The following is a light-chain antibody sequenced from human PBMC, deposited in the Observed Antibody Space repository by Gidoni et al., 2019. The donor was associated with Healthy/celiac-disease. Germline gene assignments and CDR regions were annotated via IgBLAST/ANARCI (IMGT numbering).Light chain of an antibody. V-gene: IGKV3-15*01. CDR3: QQYNNPIT. CDR2: GAS. Sequence: EIVMPQSPATLSVSPGERATLSCRASQSVSSNLAWYQQKPGQAPRLLIYGASTRATGIPARFSGSGSGTEFTLTISSLQAEDFAVYYCQQYNNPITFGQGTRLEIK. CDR1: QSVSSN. J-gene: IGKJ5*01.